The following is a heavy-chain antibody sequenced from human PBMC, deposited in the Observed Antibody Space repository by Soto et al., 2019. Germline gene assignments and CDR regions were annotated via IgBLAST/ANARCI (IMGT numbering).Heavy chain of an antibody. V-gene: IGHV3-23*01. J-gene: IGHJ3*02. Sequence: PGGSLRLSCAASGFTFSSYAMSWVRQAPGKGLEWVSAISGSGGSTYYADSVKGRFTISRDNSKNTLYLQMNSLRAEDTAVYYCAKDRLGTGYLGYGHSPDAFDIWGQGTMVTVSS. CDR1: GFTFSSYA. CDR3: AKDRLGTGYLGYGHSPDAFDI. CDR2: ISGSGGST. D-gene: IGHD4-17*01.